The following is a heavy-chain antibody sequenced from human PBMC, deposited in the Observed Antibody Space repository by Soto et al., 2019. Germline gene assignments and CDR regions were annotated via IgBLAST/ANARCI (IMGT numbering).Heavy chain of an antibody. D-gene: IGHD6-19*01. CDR2: ISGSGGST. Sequence: EVQLLESGGGLVQPGGSLRLSCAASGFTFSSYAMSWVRQAPGKGLEWVSAISGSGGSTYYADSVKGRFTISRDNAKDTLYLQMNSLRAEDTAVYYCARRSSGWYFDYWGQGTLVTVSS. CDR1: GFTFSSYA. CDR3: ARRSSGWYFDY. V-gene: IGHV3-23*01. J-gene: IGHJ4*02.